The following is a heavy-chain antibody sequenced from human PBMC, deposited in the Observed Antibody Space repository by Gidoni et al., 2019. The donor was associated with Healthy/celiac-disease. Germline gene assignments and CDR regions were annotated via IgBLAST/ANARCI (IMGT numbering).Heavy chain of an antibody. Sequence: EVQLVESGGGMVKPGGSLRLAWAASGFTFSSYSMNWVRQAPGKGLEWVSSISSSSSYIDYADSVKGRFTISRDNAKNSLYLQMNSLRAEDTAVYYCARDRTIFGVVIPFDYWGQGTLVTVSS. CDR2: ISSSSSYI. D-gene: IGHD3-3*01. V-gene: IGHV3-21*01. CDR3: ARDRTIFGVVIPFDY. J-gene: IGHJ4*02. CDR1: GFTFSSYS.